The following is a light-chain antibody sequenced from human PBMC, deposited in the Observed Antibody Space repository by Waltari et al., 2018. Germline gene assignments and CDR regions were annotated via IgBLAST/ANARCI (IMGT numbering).Light chain of an antibody. CDR1: TSVVGNYNL. CDR2: EVT. J-gene: IGLJ2*01. Sequence: QSALTQPASESGSPGQSITISCTATTSVVGNYNLVSWYQHHPGKTPKLIIYEVTKRPAGISNRFSGSKSGNTASLTISGLQAEDEADYYCCSYAGSTTLFGGGTKLTVL. CDR3: CSYAGSTTL. V-gene: IGLV2-23*02.